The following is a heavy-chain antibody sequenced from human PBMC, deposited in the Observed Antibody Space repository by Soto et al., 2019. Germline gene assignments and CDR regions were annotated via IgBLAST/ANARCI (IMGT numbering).Heavy chain of an antibody. CDR2: IYYSGST. J-gene: IGHJ4*02. CDR1: GGSISSYY. V-gene: IGHV4-59*01. D-gene: IGHD4-4*01. Sequence: PSETLSLTCTVSGGSISSYYWSWIRQPPGKGLEWIGYIYYSGSTNYNPSLKSRVTISVDTSKNQFSLKLSSVTAADTAVYYCARAYDYNYFDYWGQGTLVTVSS. CDR3: ARAYDYNYFDY.